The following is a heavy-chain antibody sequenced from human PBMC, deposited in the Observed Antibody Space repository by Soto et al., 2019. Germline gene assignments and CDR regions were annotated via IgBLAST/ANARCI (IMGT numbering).Heavy chain of an antibody. V-gene: IGHV4-30-4*08. CDR3: ARVDSDLVFDY. CDR2: IYYSGST. Sequence: SETLSLTCAVYGGSFSGYYWSWIRQPPGRGLEWIGYIYYSGSTYYNSSLKSRVTISVDTSKNQFSLKLSSVTAADTAVYYCARVDSDLVFDYWGQGTLVTVSS. D-gene: IGHD1-26*01. J-gene: IGHJ4*02. CDR1: GGSFSGYY.